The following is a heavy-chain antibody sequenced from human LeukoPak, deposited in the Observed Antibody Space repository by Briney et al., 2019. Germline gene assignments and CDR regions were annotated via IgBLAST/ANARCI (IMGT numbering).Heavy chain of an antibody. CDR3: ARDGATVTTSVYYYGMDV. J-gene: IGHJ6*02. V-gene: IGHV3-30-3*01. CDR1: GFTFSSYA. D-gene: IGHD4-17*01. CDR2: ISYDGSNK. Sequence: GGSLRLSCAASGFTFSSYAMHWVRQAPGKGLEWVAVISYDGSNKYYADSVKGRFTISRDNSKNTLYLQMNSLRAEDTAVYYCARDGATVTTSVYYYGMDVWGQGTTVTVSS.